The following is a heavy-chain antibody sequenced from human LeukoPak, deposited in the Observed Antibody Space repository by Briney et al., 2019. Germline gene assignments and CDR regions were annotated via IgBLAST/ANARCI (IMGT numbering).Heavy chain of an antibody. Sequence: GGSLRLSCAASGFTVSSNYMSWVRQAPGKGLEWVSVIYSGGSTYYADSVKGRFTISRDNSKNTLFLQINSLRAEDTAVYYCARGYNGYDYYFDYWGQGTQVTVSS. V-gene: IGHV3-66*01. CDR3: ARGYNGYDYYFDY. CDR1: GFTVSSNY. CDR2: IYSGGST. J-gene: IGHJ4*02. D-gene: IGHD5-12*01.